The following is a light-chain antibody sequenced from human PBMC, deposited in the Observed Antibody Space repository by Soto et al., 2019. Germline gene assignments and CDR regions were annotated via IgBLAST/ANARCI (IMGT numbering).Light chain of an antibody. CDR1: SSNIGAGCD. Sequence: QSVLTQPPSVSGAPGQRVTISCTGSSSNIGAGCDVHWYQQLPRTAPKLLIYGNSNRPSGVPDRFSGSKSGTSASLAITGLQAEDEADYYCQSYDSSLSGYVVFGGGTKLTVL. CDR3: QSYDSSLSGYVV. V-gene: IGLV1-40*01. J-gene: IGLJ2*01. CDR2: GNS.